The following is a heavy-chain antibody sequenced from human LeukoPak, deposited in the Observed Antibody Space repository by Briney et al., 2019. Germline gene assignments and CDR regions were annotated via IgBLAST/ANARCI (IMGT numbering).Heavy chain of an antibody. D-gene: IGHD3-10*01. J-gene: IGHJ4*02. CDR2: VTGGGDTT. Sequence: GGSLRLSCAASGFTFSNYDMSWVRQAPGKGLEWVSAVTGGGDTTYYADSVKGRFTISRDNSKSTLYLQMNSLRAEDTAVYYCAKRGSYFGGFDYWGQGTLVAVSS. CDR1: GFTFSNYD. CDR3: AKRGSYFGGFDY. V-gene: IGHV3-23*01.